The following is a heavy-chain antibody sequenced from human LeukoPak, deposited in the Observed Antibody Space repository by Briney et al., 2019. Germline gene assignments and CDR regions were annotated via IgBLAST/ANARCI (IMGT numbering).Heavy chain of an antibody. D-gene: IGHD5-24*01. CDR3: VADVPSFIAQIDY. V-gene: IGHV3-30*03. CDR2: ISYNGGYT. J-gene: IGHJ4*02. Sequence: GGSLRLSCAASXFTLSTYDIHWVRQAPGKGLEWLTGISYNGGYTSYQASVMGRFTVSRDNSKNTVYLQMNSLKTEDTAVYYCVADVPSFIAQIDYWGRGTLVTVSS. CDR1: XFTLSTYD.